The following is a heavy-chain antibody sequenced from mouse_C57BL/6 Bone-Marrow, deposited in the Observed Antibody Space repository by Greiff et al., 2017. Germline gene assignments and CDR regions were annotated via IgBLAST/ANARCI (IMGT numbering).Heavy chain of an antibody. V-gene: IGHV1-74*01. Sequence: VQLQQPGAELVKPGASVKVSCKASGSTFPSYWMHWVKQRPGQGLEWIGRIHPSDSDTNYNQKFKGKATLTVDKTSSTAYMQLSSLPSEDSAVYYCAMGVDYGSSSAMDYWGQGTSVSVSS. J-gene: IGHJ4*01. CDR3: AMGVDYGSSSAMDY. CDR1: GSTFPSYW. D-gene: IGHD1-1*01. CDR2: IHPSDSDT.